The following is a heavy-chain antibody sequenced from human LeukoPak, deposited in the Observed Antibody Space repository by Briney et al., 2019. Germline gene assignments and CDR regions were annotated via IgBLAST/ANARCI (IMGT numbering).Heavy chain of an antibody. J-gene: IGHJ4*02. CDR2: ISSSGSTI. CDR3: ARDLLYVASSGYYPFDY. CDR1: GFTFSSYE. D-gene: IGHD3-22*01. Sequence: GGSLRLSCAASGFTFSSYEMNWVRQAPGKGLEWVSYISSSGSTIYYADSVKGRFTISRDNAKNSLYLQMNSLRAEDTAVYYCARDLLYVASSGYYPFDYWGQGTLVTVSS. V-gene: IGHV3-48*03.